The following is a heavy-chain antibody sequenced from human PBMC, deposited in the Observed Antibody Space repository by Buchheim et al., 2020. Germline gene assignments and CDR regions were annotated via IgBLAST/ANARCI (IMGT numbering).Heavy chain of an antibody. J-gene: IGHJ6*02. V-gene: IGHV4-39*07. CDR1: GGSISSSSYY. D-gene: IGHD5-18*01. Sequence: QLQLQESGPGLVKPSETLSLTCTVSGGSISSSSYYWGWIRQPPGKGLEWIGSIYYSGSTYYNPSLKSRVTISVDTSKNQFSLKLSSVTAADTAVYYCARDRGRYSYTIKHYYYGMDVWGQGTT. CDR3: ARDRGRYSYTIKHYYYGMDV. CDR2: IYYSGST.